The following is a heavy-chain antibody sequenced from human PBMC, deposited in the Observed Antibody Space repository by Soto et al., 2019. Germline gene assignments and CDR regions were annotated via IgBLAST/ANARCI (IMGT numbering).Heavy chain of an antibody. CDR3: ARTSCIAARPYYYYYGMDV. Sequence: ASGPTLVNPTQTLTLTCTFSGFSLSTSGMCVSWIRQPPGKALEWLALIDRDDDKYYSTSLKTRLTISKDTSKNQVVLTMTNMDPVDTATYYCARTSCIAARPYYYYYGMDVWGQGTTVTVSS. V-gene: IGHV2-70*01. J-gene: IGHJ6*02. CDR1: GFSLSTSGMC. CDR2: IDRDDDK. D-gene: IGHD6-6*01.